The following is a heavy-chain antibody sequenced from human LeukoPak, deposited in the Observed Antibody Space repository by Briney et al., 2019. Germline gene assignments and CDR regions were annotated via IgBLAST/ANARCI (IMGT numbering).Heavy chain of an antibody. J-gene: IGHJ4*02. V-gene: IGHV3-23*01. CDR1: GFTFSSYA. Sequence: PGGSLRLSCAASGFTFSSYAMSWVRQAPGKGLEWVSAISGSGGSTYYADSVKGRFTISRDNSKNTLYLQMNSLRAEDTAVYYCAKRGYDFWSGYYTGNPESDNYFDYWGQGTLVTVSS. CDR3: AKRGYDFWSGYYTGNPESDNYFDY. CDR2: ISGSGGST. D-gene: IGHD3-3*01.